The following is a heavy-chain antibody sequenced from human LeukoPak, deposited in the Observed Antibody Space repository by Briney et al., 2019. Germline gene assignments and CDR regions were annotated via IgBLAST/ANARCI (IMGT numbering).Heavy chain of an antibody. CDR2: IYTSGST. Sequence: SQTLSLTCTVSGGSISSGSYYWSWIRQPAGKGLEWIGRIYTSGSTNSNPSLKSRVTISVDTSKNQFSLKLSSVTAADTAVYYCARGKWPGTYYFDYWGQGTLVTVSS. V-gene: IGHV4-61*02. J-gene: IGHJ4*02. CDR1: GGSISSGSYY. CDR3: ARGKWPGTYYFDY. D-gene: IGHD5-12*01.